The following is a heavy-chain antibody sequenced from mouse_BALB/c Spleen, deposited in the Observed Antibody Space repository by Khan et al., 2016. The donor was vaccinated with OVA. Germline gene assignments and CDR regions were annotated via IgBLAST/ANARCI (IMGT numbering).Heavy chain of an antibody. V-gene: IGHV5-9-3*01. D-gene: IGHD1-1*01. J-gene: IGHJ2*01. CDR2: ISSGGSYT. CDR1: GFTFSNYA. CDR3: ARTPGYYGSKYFDY. Sequence: EVELVESGGGLVKPGGSLKLSCAASGFTFSNYAMSWVRQTPEKRLEWVATISSGGSYTYYPDSVRGRSTISRDNANNALYLQMSSLRSEDTAMYYCARTPGYYGSKYFDYWGQGTTLTVSS.